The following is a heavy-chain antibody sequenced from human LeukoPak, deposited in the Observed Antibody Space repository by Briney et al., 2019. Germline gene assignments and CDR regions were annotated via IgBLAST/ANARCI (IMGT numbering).Heavy chain of an antibody. J-gene: IGHJ6*03. Sequence: GASVKVSCKASGYTFTGYYMHWVRQAPGQGLEWMGWINPNSGGTNYAQKFQGRVTMTRDTSISTAYMELSRLRSDDTAVYYCARRGYNLLAAAGFRYYYYYMDVWGKGTTVTISS. V-gene: IGHV1-2*02. CDR2: INPNSGGT. CDR3: ARRGYNLLAAAGFRYYYYYMDV. D-gene: IGHD6-13*01. CDR1: GYTFTGYY.